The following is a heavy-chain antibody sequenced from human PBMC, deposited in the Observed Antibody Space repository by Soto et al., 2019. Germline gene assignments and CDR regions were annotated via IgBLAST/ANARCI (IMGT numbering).Heavy chain of an antibody. J-gene: IGHJ5*02. CDR3: ARVPGP. CDR1: GGSISSGGYS. Sequence: ASETLSLTCAVSGGSISSGGYSWSWIRQPPGKGLEWIGYIYHSGSTYYNPSPKSRVTISVDRSKDQFSLKLSSVTAADTAAYYCARVPGPWGQGTLVTVSS. V-gene: IGHV4-30-2*01. CDR2: IYHSGST.